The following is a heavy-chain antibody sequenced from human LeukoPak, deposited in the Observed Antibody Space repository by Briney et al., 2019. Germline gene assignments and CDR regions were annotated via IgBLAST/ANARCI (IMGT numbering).Heavy chain of an antibody. J-gene: IGHJ4*02. CDR3: ARHPSPTYYYDSSGLLFYY. CDR2: IYPGDSDT. CDR1: GYSFTSYW. Sequence: GASLQISCKGSGYSFTSYWIGWVRQLPGKGLEWMGIIYPGDSDTRYSPSFQGQVTISADKSISTAYLQWSSLKASDTAMYYCARHPSPTYYYDSSGLLFYYWGQGTLVTVSS. V-gene: IGHV5-51*01. D-gene: IGHD3-22*01.